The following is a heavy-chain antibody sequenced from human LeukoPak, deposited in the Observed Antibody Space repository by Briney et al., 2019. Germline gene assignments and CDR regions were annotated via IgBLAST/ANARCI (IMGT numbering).Heavy chain of an antibody. V-gene: IGHV3-23*01. CDR1: GFTFTNYA. CDR3: ARGGVGAPLDY. CDR2: ISASGVMT. J-gene: IGHJ4*02. Sequence: SGGSLRLSCAASGFTFTNYAINWGRQAPGEGLEWVSSISASGVMTYYADSVKGRFTISRDNAKNSLYLQMNSLRAEDTAVYYCARGGVGAPLDYWGQGTLVTVSS. D-gene: IGHD1-26*01.